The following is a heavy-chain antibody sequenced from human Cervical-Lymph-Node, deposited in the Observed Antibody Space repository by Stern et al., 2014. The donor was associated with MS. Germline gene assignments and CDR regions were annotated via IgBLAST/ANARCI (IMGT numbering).Heavy chain of an antibody. D-gene: IGHD1-26*01. CDR1: GYTFTDFD. J-gene: IGHJ5*02. CDR3: TRVYPWERNWFDP. Sequence: QVQLVQSGAEVKKPGASLKVSCKASGYTFTDFDINCVRQATGQGLEWMGWMNPSTGNTGYAQKFQGRVAMTRNTSISTAYMELTSLRSEDTAVYYCTRVYPWERNWFDPWGQGTQVTVSS. CDR2: MNPSTGNT. V-gene: IGHV1-8*02.